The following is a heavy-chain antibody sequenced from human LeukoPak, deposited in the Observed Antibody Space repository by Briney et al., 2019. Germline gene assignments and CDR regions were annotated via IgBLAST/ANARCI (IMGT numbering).Heavy chain of an antibody. CDR2: IYTSGST. J-gene: IGHJ4*02. CDR1: GGSISSGSYY. Sequence: KPSETLSLTCTASGGSISSGSYYWSWIRQPAGKGLEWIGRIYTSGSTNYNPSLKSRVTISVDTSKNQFSLKLSSVTAADTAVYYCASATRRGPRGTDYWGQGTLVTVSS. D-gene: IGHD3-10*01. V-gene: IGHV4-61*02. CDR3: ASATRRGPRGTDY.